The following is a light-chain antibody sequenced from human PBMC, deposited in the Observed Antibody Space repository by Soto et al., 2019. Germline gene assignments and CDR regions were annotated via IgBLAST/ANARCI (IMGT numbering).Light chain of an antibody. V-gene: IGKV1-39*01. CDR1: QSISTY. CDR3: QQSYSTPFT. J-gene: IGKJ3*01. CDR2: AAS. Sequence: DIQMTQSPSSLSVSVGDRVTITCRASQSISTYLNWYQQKPGKAPKLLIYAASSLQSGVPSRFNGSGSGTHFTLTISSLQPEDFAIYSCQQSYSTPFTFGPGTKVDIK.